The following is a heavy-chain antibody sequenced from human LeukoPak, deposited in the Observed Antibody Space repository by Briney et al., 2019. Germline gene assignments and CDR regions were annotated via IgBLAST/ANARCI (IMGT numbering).Heavy chain of an antibody. J-gene: IGHJ6*02. CDR3: ARVPGTSSNMDV. CDR1: GFTFSSYG. V-gene: IGHV3-33*01. D-gene: IGHD2-2*01. CDR2: IWYGGSNK. Sequence: GGSLRLSCAASGFTFSSYGMHWVRQAPGKGLEWVAVIWYGGSNKYYADSVKGRFTISRDNSKNTLYLQMNSLRAEDTAVYYCARVPGTSSNMDVWGQGTTVTVSS.